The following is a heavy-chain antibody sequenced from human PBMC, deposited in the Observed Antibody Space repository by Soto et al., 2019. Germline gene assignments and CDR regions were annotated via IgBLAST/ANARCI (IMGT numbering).Heavy chain of an antibody. D-gene: IGHD3-3*01. CDR2: IYYSGST. CDR3: AKAGFWSGYYSLVDY. CDR1: GCSISTNY. Sequence: PSETLSLTCIVSGCSISTNYWSWIRQPPGKGLEWIGYIYYSGSTNYNPSLKSRVTISVDNAKNSLYLQMNSLRAEDTALYYCAKAGFWSGYYSLVDYWGQGTLVTVSS. J-gene: IGHJ4*02. V-gene: IGHV4-59*01.